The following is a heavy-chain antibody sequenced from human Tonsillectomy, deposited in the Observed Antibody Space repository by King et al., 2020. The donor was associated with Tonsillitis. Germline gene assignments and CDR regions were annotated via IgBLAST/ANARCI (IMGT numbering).Heavy chain of an antibody. Sequence: QLQESGPGLVKPSETLSLTCTVSGGSISSYYWSWIRQPAGKGLEWIGRIYTSGSTNYNPSLKSRVTMSVDTSKNQFSLKLSSVTAADTAVYYFARDAGGTLWFGESYYFDYWGQGTLVTVSS. CDR3: ARDAGGTLWFGESYYFDY. CDR1: GGSISSYY. D-gene: IGHD3-10*01. J-gene: IGHJ4*02. V-gene: IGHV4-4*07. CDR2: IYTSGST.